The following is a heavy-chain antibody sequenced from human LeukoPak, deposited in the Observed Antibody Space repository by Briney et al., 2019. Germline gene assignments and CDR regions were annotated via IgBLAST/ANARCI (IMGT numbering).Heavy chain of an antibody. V-gene: IGHV4-4*07. CDR1: GGSISSYY. CDR3: ARVRGSGCYRWFDP. D-gene: IGHD6-19*01. J-gene: IGHJ5*02. CDR2: IYTSGST. Sequence: SETLSLTCTVSGGSISSYYWSWIRQPAGKGLEWIGRIYTSGSTNYNPSLKSRVTMSVDTSKNQFSLKLSSVTAADTAVYYCARVRGSGCYRWFDPWGQGTLVTVSS.